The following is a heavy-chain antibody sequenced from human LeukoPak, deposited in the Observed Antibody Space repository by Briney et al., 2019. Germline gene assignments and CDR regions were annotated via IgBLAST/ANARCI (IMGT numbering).Heavy chain of an antibody. D-gene: IGHD3-22*01. CDR3: TTDHFVGSYYDSSGYTKVFDY. CDR2: IKSKTDGGTT. J-gene: IGHJ4*02. Sequence: GGSLRLSCAASGFTFSNAWMSWVRQAPGKGLEWVDRIKSKTDGGTTDYAAPVKGRFTISRDDSKNTLYLQMNSLKTEDTAVYYCTTDHFVGSYYDSSGYTKVFDYWGQGTLVTVSS. V-gene: IGHV3-15*01. CDR1: GFTFSNAW.